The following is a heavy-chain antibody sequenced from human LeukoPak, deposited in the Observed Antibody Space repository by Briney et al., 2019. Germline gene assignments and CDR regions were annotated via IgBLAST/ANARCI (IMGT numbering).Heavy chain of an antibody. CDR3: ARDRDMITFGGVTGAPNDAFDI. CDR2: IYSSGST. J-gene: IGHJ3*02. CDR1: GGSISSYY. Sequence: PSETLSLTCTVSGGSISSYYWSWIRQPAGKGLEWIGRIYSSGSTNYNPSLKSRVTMSVDTSKNQFSLKLGSVTAADTAVYYCARDRDMITFGGVTGAPNDAFDIWGQGSMVTVSS. V-gene: IGHV4-4*07. D-gene: IGHD3-16*01.